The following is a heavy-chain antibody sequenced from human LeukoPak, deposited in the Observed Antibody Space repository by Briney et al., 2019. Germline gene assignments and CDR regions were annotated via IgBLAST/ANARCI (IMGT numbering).Heavy chain of an antibody. CDR1: GGSISSYY. CDR2: IYCSGST. Sequence: SETLSLTCTVSGGSISSYYWSWIRQPPGKGLEWIGYIYCSGSTNYNPSLKSRVTISVDTSKNQFSLKLSSVTAADTAVYYCARAPYYYDSSGYYRLLAFDYWGQGTLVTVSS. CDR3: ARAPYYYDSSGYYRLLAFDY. V-gene: IGHV4-59*01. D-gene: IGHD3-22*01. J-gene: IGHJ4*02.